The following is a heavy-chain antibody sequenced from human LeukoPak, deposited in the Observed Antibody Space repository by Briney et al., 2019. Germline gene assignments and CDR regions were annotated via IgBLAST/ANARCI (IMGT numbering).Heavy chain of an antibody. D-gene: IGHD3-10*01. J-gene: IGHJ4*02. CDR1: GFTFSSYW. V-gene: IGHV3-74*01. Sequence: GGSLRLSCVASGFTFSSYWMPWVRQAPGKGLVWVSRINGDGSRTSYADSVKGRFTISRDNAKNTLYLQMNSLRAEDTAVYYCARVGAHIGYYFDFWGQGTLVTVSS. CDR3: ARVGAHIGYYFDF. CDR2: INGDGSRT.